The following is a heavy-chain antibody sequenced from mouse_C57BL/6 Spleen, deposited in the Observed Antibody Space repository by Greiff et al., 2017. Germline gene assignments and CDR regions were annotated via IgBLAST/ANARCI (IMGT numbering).Heavy chain of an antibody. CDR1: GYTFTSYW. CDR3: ARLYYYGSSYGKAMDY. J-gene: IGHJ4*01. Sequence: QVQLQQPGAELVRPGSSVKLSCKASGYTFTSYWMDWVKQRPGQGLEWIGNIYPSDSETHYNQKFKDKATLTVYKSSSTAYMQLSSLTSEDSAVHYCARLYYYGSSYGKAMDYWGQGTSVTVSS. V-gene: IGHV1-61*01. D-gene: IGHD1-1*01. CDR2: IYPSDSET.